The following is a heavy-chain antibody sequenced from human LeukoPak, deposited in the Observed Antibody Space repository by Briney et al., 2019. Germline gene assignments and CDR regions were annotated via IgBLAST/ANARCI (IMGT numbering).Heavy chain of an antibody. CDR3: ARVGGRYIAVAGSWFDP. J-gene: IGHJ5*02. V-gene: IGHV1-2*02. CDR1: GYTFTGYY. D-gene: IGHD6-19*01. CDR2: INPNSGGT. Sequence: ASVKVSCKASGYTFTGYYMHWVRQAPGQGPEWMGWINPNSGGTNYAQKFQGGVTMTRDTSISTAYMELSRLRSDDTAVYYCARVGGRYIAVAGSWFDPWGQGTLVTVSS.